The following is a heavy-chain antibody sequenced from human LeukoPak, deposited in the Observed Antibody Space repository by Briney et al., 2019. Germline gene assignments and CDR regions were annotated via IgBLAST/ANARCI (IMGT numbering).Heavy chain of an antibody. CDR2: IHSSSAYT. CDR3: ARDSPRDGYMGY. V-gene: IGHV3-11*06. Sequence: PGGSLRLSCAASGFTFSDYYMNWIRQAPGKGLEWVSYIHSSSAYTNYADSVKGRFTISRDNAKNSLYLQMNSLRAEDTAVYYCARDSPRDGYMGYWGQGTLVTVSS. CDR1: GFTFSDYY. J-gene: IGHJ4*02. D-gene: IGHD5-24*01.